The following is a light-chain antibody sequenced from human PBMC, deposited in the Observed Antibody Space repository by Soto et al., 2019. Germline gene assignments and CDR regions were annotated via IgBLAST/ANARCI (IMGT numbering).Light chain of an antibody. J-gene: IGLJ2*01. CDR2: DVD. V-gene: IGLV2-14*03. Sequence: QSALTQPASVSGSPGQSITISCTGTSSDVGGYNFVSRYQQHPGKAPRLMIFDVDNRPSGVSTRFSGSKSGNTASLTISGLQAEDEADYYCCSYSGSSTIVVFGGGTKLTVL. CDR3: CSYSGSSTIVV. CDR1: SSDVGGYNF.